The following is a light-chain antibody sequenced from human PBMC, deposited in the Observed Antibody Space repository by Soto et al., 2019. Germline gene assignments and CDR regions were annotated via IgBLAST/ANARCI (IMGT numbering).Light chain of an antibody. V-gene: IGLV2-23*01. J-gene: IGLJ2*01. CDR2: EGT. CDR3: CSYAGSSPLVV. CDR1: SSDVGSYNL. Sequence: QSVLTQPASVSGSPGQSITISCTGTSSDVGSYNLVSWYHQHPGKAPKLLIYEGTKRPSGVSNRFSESKSGNTASLTISGLQAEYEADYSCCSYAGSSPLVVFGGGTQLTVL.